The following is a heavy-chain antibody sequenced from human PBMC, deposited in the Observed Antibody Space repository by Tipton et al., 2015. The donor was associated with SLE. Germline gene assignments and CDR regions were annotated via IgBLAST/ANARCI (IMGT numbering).Heavy chain of an antibody. CDR3: ARGFGSSWYPFDY. D-gene: IGHD6-13*01. Sequence: SLRLSCAASGFTFSSYGMHWVRQAPGKGLEWVAVIWYDGSNKYYADSVKGRFTISRDNSKNTLYLQMNSLRAEDTAVYYCARGFGSSWYPFDYWGQGTLVTVSS. V-gene: IGHV3-30*19. CDR2: IWYDGSNK. J-gene: IGHJ4*02. CDR1: GFTFSSYG.